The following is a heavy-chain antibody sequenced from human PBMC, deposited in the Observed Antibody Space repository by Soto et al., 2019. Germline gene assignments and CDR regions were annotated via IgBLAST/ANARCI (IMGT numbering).Heavy chain of an antibody. CDR3: AKKHSGSSLAY. V-gene: IGHV1-8*02. D-gene: IGHD6-6*01. Sequence: ASVKVSCKTSGYNFISSEISWVRQAPGQGLELMGWKNPHTGETDATRKFQGRLTMTRNISINTAYLELSSLTSEDTAVYYCAKKHSGSSLAYWGQGSLVTVSS. J-gene: IGHJ4*02. CDR2: KNPHTGET. CDR1: GYNFISSE.